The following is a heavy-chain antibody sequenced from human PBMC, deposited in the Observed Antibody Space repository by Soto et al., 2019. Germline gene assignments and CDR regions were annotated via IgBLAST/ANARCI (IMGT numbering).Heavy chain of an antibody. J-gene: IGHJ4*02. V-gene: IGHV4-34*01. CDR3: ARPPMATTYFDY. D-gene: IGHD5-12*01. CDR2: INHSGST. CDR1: GGSFSGYY. Sequence: QVQLQQWGAGLLKPSETLSLTCAVYGGSFSGYYRSWIRQPPGKGLEWIGEINHSGSTNYNPSLKSRVTISVDTSKNQFSLKLSSVTAADTAVYYCARPPMATTYFDYWGQGTLVTVSS.